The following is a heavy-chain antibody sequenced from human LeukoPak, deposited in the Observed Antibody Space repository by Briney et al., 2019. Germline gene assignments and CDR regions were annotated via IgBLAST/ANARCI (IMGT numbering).Heavy chain of an antibody. Sequence: GGSLRLSCAASGFTFSSYSMNWVRQAPGKGLEWVSSISSSSSYIYYADSVKGRFTISRDNAKNSLYLQMNSLRAEDTAVYYCARARQGAVDFWSNYYYFDYWGQGTLVTVSS. V-gene: IGHV3-21*01. CDR1: GFTFSSYS. D-gene: IGHD3-3*01. J-gene: IGHJ4*02. CDR2: ISSSSSYI. CDR3: ARARQGAVDFWSNYYYFDY.